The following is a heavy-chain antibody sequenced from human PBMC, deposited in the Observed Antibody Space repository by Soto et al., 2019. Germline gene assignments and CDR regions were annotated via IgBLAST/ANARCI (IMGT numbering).Heavy chain of an antibody. V-gene: IGHV4-61*01. CDR1: GGSVSSGSYY. CDR3: AGILPADYYYMDV. CDR2: IYYSGST. J-gene: IGHJ6*03. Sequence: SETLSLTCTVSGGSVSSGSYYLSWIRQPPGKGLEWIGYIYYSGSTNYNPSLKSRVTISVDTSKNQFSLKLSSVTAAGTAVYYCAGILPADYYYMDVWGKGTTVTVSS. D-gene: IGHD2-15*01.